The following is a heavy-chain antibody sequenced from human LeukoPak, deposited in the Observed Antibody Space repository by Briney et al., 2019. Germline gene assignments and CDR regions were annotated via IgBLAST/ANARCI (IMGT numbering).Heavy chain of an antibody. J-gene: IGHJ3*02. V-gene: IGHV6-1*01. CDR1: GDSFSSNSAG. Sequence: SQTLSLTCAISGDSFSSNSAGWHWHRQSPSRGLEWLVRTYYRSKWYIDYAVSVKGRITINPDTSKNQFSLQLNSVTAADTAVYYCARHRGLQLIAFDIWGQGTMVTVSS. CDR3: ARHRGLQLIAFDI. D-gene: IGHD5-24*01. CDR2: TYYRSKWYI.